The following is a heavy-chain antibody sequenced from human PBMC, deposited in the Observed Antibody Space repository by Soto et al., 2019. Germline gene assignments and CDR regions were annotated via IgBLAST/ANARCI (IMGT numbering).Heavy chain of an antibody. Sequence: HPGGSLRLSCAASGFTVSSKYMNWVRQAPGKGLEWVSGISGGGGSTYHADSVKGRFTISRDNSKNTLYLQMNSLRAEDTAVYYCAKDPTSYDSSAQFDSWGQGTLVTVSS. D-gene: IGHD3-22*01. CDR3: AKDPTSYDSSAQFDS. V-gene: IGHV3-23*01. CDR2: ISGGGGST. J-gene: IGHJ4*02. CDR1: GFTVSSKY.